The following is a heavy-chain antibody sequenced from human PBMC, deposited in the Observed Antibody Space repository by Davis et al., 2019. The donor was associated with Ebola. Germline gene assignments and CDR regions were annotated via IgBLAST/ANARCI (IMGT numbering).Heavy chain of an antibody. J-gene: IGHJ6*02. V-gene: IGHV3-23*01. CDR2: ISGSGGST. Sequence: PGGSLRLSCAASGFTFSSYAMSWVRQAPGKGLEWVSAISGSGGSTYYADSVKGRFTISRDNSKNTLYLQMNSLRAEDTAVYYCARDYYYDSSERDPGDYYYYGMDVWGQGTTVTVSS. CDR1: GFTFSSYA. D-gene: IGHD3-22*01. CDR3: ARDYYYDSSERDPGDYYYYGMDV.